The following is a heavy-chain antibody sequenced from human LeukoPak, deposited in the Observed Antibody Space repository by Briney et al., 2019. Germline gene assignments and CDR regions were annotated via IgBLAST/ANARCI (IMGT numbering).Heavy chain of an antibody. D-gene: IGHD6-19*01. CDR3: ARASSGRDYYYYGMDV. V-gene: IGHV4-4*07. Sequence: PSETLSLTCTVSGGSISSYYWNWIRQPAGKGLEWIGRIYTSGSTNYNPSLKSRVTMSVDTSKNQFSLKLSSVTAADTAVYYCARASSGRDYYYYGMDVWGQGTTVTVSS. CDR2: IYTSGST. J-gene: IGHJ6*02. CDR1: GGSISSYY.